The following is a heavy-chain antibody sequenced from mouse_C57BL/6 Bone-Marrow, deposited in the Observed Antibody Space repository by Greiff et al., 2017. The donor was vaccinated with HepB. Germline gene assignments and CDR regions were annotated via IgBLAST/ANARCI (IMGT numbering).Heavy chain of an antibody. V-gene: IGHV5-4*01. CDR3: ARDRNWDEDAMDY. CDR1: GFTFSSYA. D-gene: IGHD4-1*01. J-gene: IGHJ4*01. CDR2: ISDGGSYT. Sequence: EVKLVESGGGLVKPGGSLKLSCAASGFTFSSYAMSWVRQTPEKRLEWVATISDGGSYTYYPDNVKGRFTISRDNAKNNLYLQMSHLKSEDTAMYYCARDRNWDEDAMDYWGQGTSVTVSS.